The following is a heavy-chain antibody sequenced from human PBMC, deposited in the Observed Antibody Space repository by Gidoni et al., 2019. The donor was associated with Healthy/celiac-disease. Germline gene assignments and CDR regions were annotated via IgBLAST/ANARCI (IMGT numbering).Heavy chain of an antibody. D-gene: IGHD3-3*01. CDR2: IKSKTDGGTT. Sequence: EVQLVESGGGLVKPGGSLRLSCAASGFTFSNAWMSWVRQAPGKGLEWVGRIKSKTDGGTTDYAAPVKGRFTISRDDSKNTLYLQMNSLKTEDTAVYYCTTVLVTIFGVVSSAFDIWGQGTMVTVSS. CDR3: TTVLVTIFGVVSSAFDI. J-gene: IGHJ3*02. V-gene: IGHV3-15*01. CDR1: GFTFSNAW.